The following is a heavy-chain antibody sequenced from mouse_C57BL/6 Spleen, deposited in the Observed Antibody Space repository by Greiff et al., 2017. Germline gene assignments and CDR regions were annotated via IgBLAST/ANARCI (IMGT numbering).Heavy chain of an antibody. J-gene: IGHJ3*01. Sequence: VKLQQSGPALVKPGASVKISCKASGYSFTSYYIHWVKQRPGQGLEWIGWIYPGSGNTKYNEKFKGKATLTADTSSSTAYMQLSSLTSEDSAVYYGARNVGFAYWGQGTLVTVSA. V-gene: IGHV1-66*01. CDR1: GYSFTSYY. CDR2: IYPGSGNT. CDR3: ARNVGFAY.